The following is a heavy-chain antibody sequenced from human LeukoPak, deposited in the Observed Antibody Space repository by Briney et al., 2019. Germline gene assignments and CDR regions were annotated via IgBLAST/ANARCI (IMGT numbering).Heavy chain of an antibody. V-gene: IGHV4-61*02. J-gene: IGHJ4*02. Sequence: SQTLWLTCAASGGTISSGSYYWGWIRQPAGKGLEWIGRIYTSGSTNYNPSLKSRVTISVDTSKNQFSLKLSSVTAADTAVYYCAREDILTGSAAYWGQGTLVTVSS. CDR3: AREDILTGSAAY. CDR1: GGTISSGSYY. D-gene: IGHD3-9*01. CDR2: IYTSGST.